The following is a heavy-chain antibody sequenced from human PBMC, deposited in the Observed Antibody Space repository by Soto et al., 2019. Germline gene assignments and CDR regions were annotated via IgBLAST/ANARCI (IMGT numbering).Heavy chain of an antibody. J-gene: IGHJ5*02. Sequence: SETLSLTCTVSGGSISSSSYYWGWIRQPPGKGLEWIGSIYYSGSTYYNPSLKSRVTISVDTSKNQFSLKLSSVTAADTAVYYCARIARLAYYYDSSGHNWFDPWGQGTLVTVSS. CDR3: ARIARLAYYYDSSGHNWFDP. CDR2: IYYSGST. V-gene: IGHV4-39*01. D-gene: IGHD3-22*01. CDR1: GGSISSSSYY.